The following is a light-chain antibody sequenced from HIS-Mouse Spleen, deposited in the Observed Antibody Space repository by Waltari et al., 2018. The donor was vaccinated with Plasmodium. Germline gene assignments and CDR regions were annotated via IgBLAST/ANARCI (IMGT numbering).Light chain of an antibody. V-gene: IGKV3-15*01. J-gene: IGKJ1*01. CDR1: QRVSSN. CDR2: GAS. Sequence: EIVMTQSPATLSVPPGERATLSCRAGQRVSSNLAWDQQKPCQAPRLLIYGASTSATGIPARFSGSGSGTEFTLTISSMQSEDFAVYYGQQYNNWPPWTFGQGTKVEIK. CDR3: QQYNNWPPWT.